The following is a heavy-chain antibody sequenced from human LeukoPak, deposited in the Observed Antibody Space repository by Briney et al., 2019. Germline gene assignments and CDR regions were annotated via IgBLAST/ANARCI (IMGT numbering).Heavy chain of an antibody. CDR3: ARDGYATGSHDY. V-gene: IGHV3-74*01. CDR1: GFTFSSYW. Sequence: GGSLRLSCAASGFTFSSYWMHWVRQGPGKGLVWVSRINSDGSSTTYADSVKGRFTISRDNAENSLYLQMNSLRAEDTAIYYCARDGYATGSHDYWGQGTLVTVSS. D-gene: IGHD3-10*01. J-gene: IGHJ4*02. CDR2: INSDGSST.